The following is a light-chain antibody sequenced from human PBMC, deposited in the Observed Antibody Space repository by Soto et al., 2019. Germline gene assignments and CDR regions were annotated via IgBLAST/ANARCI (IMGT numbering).Light chain of an antibody. CDR3: QQLNSYT. Sequence: DIQLTQSPSFLSASVGDRVTITCRASQGISSYLAWYQQKPGKAPKLLIYAASTLQSGVPSRFSGSGSGTEFTLTSSSLQPEDFATYYCQQLNSYTVGQGTKVDSK. CDR1: QGISSY. V-gene: IGKV1-9*01. J-gene: IGKJ2*01. CDR2: AAS.